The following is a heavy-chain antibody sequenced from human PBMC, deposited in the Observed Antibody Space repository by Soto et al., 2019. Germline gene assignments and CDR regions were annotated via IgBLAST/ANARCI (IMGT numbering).Heavy chain of an antibody. CDR1: GFTLSNFE. V-gene: IGHV3-48*03. CDR2: ISSGTSR. Sequence: GGSLRLSCVVSGFTLSNFEMNWVCQAPGKGLEWLSYISSGTSRYYGDSVKGRFTISRDNAKNSLHLQMNSLRVEDTAVYYCAREIATVGSTGAFDIWGQGTMVTVSS. J-gene: IGHJ3*02. D-gene: IGHD6-13*01. CDR3: AREIATVGSTGAFDI.